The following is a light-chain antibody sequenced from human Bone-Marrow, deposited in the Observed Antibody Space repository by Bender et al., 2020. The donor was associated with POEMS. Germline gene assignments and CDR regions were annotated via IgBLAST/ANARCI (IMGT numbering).Light chain of an antibody. CDR3: VAWDASLNGWV. CDR1: SSNIGINY. V-gene: IGLV1-47*01. Sequence: QSALTQPPSASGSPGQSVTISCTGSSSNIGINYVYWYQQFPGTAPKLLIYRNNERPSGVPDRFSGSKSGTSASLAITGLQSDDEAIYFCVAWDASLNGWVFGGGTKLTVL. CDR2: RNN. J-gene: IGLJ3*02.